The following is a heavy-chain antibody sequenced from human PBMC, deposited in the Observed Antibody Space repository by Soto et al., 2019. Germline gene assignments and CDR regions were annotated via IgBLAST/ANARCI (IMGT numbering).Heavy chain of an antibody. Sequence: ASVKVSCKASGYTFTSYGISWVRQAPGQGLEWMGWISAYNGNTNYAQKLQGRVTMTTDTSTSTAYMELRSLRSDDTAVYYCARVDSCIVGAASFDYWGQETLVTVPS. CDR3: ARVDSCIVGAASFDY. D-gene: IGHD1-26*01. J-gene: IGHJ4*02. V-gene: IGHV1-18*01. CDR1: GYTFTSYG. CDR2: ISAYNGNT.